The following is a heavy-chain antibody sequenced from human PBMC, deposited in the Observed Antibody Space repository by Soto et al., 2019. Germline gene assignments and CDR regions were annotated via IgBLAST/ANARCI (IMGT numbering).Heavy chain of an antibody. CDR1: GGSISSGGYY. CDR2: IYYSGST. J-gene: IGHJ4*02. D-gene: IGHD2-15*01. V-gene: IGHV4-31*03. CDR3: ARDSYCSGGTCFYYFDY. Sequence: SETLSLTCTVSGGSISSGGYYWSWIRQHPGKGLEWIGYIYYSGSTYYNPSLKSRVSISLDTSKNQFSLKLSSVTAADTAVYYCARDSYCSGGTCFYYFDYWGQGTLVTVSS.